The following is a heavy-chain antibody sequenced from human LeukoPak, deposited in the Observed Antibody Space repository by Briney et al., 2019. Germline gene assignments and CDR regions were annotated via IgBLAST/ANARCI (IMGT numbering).Heavy chain of an antibody. CDR1: GFTVSSNY. D-gene: IGHD1-7*01. J-gene: IGHJ6*03. CDR2: IYSGGST. Sequence: PGGSLRLSCAASGFTVSSNYMSWVRQAPGKGLEWVSVIYSGGSTYYADSVKGRFTISRDNSKNTLYLQMNSLRAEDTAVYYCARVKGNWNYEYYYYYMDVWGKGTTVTVSS. V-gene: IGHV3-53*01. CDR3: ARVKGNWNYEYYYYYMDV.